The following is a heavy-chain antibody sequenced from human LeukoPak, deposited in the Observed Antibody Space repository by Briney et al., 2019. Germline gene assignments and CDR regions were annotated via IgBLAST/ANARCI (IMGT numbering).Heavy chain of an antibody. CDR2: IYYSGNT. CDR3: ARLGIAAAGNDY. CDR1: GGSISSDDYY. J-gene: IGHJ4*02. Sequence: SETLSLTCTVSGGSISSDDYYWSWIRQPPGKGLEWIGFIYYSGNTYYNPSLKSRVTISVDTSKNQFSLKLSSVTAADTAVYYCARLGIAAAGNDYWGQGTLVTVSS. V-gene: IGHV4-30-4*01. D-gene: IGHD6-13*01.